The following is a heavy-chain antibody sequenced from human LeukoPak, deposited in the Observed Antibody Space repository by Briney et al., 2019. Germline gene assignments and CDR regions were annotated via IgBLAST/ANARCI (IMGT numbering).Heavy chain of an antibody. V-gene: IGHV3-74*01. CDR2: VNSDGSST. CDR3: AKAPTGDGVDY. D-gene: IGHD7-27*01. CDR1: GFTFDDYA. J-gene: IGHJ4*02. Sequence: PGGSLRLSCAASGFTFDDYAMHWVRQAPGKGLVWVSRVNSDGSSTTYADSVKGRFTISRDNAKNTLYLQMNSLRAEDTAVYYCAKAPTGDGVDYWGQGTLVTVSS.